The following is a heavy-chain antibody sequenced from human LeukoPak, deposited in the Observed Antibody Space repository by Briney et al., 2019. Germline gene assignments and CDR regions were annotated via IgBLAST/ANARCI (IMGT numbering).Heavy chain of an antibody. CDR2: VTSKTEGGTA. D-gene: IGHD1-20*01. V-gene: IGHV3-15*01. CDR1: GFTFTNAR. Sequence: PGGSLRLSCAASGFTFTNARMSWVRQAPGKGREGGGRVTSKTEGGTADYRAPVKGRFTISRDDSKNILYLQMSSLETEDTGVYYCTTVGNWNPRSYWGQGTLVTVSS. J-gene: IGHJ4*02. CDR3: TTVGNWNPRSY.